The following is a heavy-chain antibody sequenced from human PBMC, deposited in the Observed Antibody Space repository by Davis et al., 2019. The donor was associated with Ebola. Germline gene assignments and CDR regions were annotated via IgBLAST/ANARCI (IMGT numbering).Heavy chain of an antibody. CDR1: GFTFSSYA. V-gene: IGHV3-30-3*01. CDR2: ISYDGSNK. J-gene: IGHJ4*02. D-gene: IGHD5-18*01. Sequence: GESLKISCAASGFTFSSYAMHWVRQAPGKGLEWVAVISYDGSNKYYADSVKGRFTISRDNSKNTLYLQMNSLKTEDTAVYYCTTPATQLWAQSSDYWGQGTLVTVSS. CDR3: TTPATQLWAQSSDY.